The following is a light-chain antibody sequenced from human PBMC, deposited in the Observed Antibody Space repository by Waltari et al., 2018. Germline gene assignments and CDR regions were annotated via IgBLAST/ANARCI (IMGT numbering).Light chain of an antibody. CDR1: SLRKHY. Sequence: SSELTQDPAVSVALGQTVRITCQGDSLRKHYASWYQQKPGQAPRLVTYGKSNRRPSGVPDRFSASSAGHTASLTSTGAQAEDEADYYCNSRDSSDDYQLFGGGTKVSVL. CDR2: GKS. J-gene: IGLJ2*01. V-gene: IGLV3-19*01. CDR3: NSRDSSDDYQL.